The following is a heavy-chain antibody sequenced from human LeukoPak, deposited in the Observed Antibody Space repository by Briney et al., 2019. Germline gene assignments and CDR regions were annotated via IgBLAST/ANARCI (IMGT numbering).Heavy chain of an antibody. V-gene: IGHV3-7*03. J-gene: IGHJ6*02. CDR1: GFTFSSYW. D-gene: IGHD3-16*01. CDR2: INHNGNVN. CDR3: ARGGGLDV. Sequence: GGSLRLSCAASGFTFSSYWMDWARQAPGKWLEWVASINHNGNVNYYVDSVKGRFTISRDNAKNSLYLQMSNLRAEDTAVYFCARGGGLDVWGQGATVTVSS.